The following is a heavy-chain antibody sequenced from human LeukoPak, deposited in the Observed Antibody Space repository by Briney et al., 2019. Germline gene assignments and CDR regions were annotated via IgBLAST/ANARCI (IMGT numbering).Heavy chain of an antibody. CDR2: ISYNSGTI. Sequence: PGGSLRFSCAASGFNFVDYAMHWVRQVPGKGLEWVSGISYNSGTIVYADSVKGRFTISRDNAKNSLYLQMNSLRAEDTAVYYCARHRGIAAAGTVYFDYWGQGTLVTVSS. J-gene: IGHJ4*02. V-gene: IGHV3-9*01. D-gene: IGHD6-13*01. CDR1: GFNFVDYA. CDR3: ARHRGIAAAGTVYFDY.